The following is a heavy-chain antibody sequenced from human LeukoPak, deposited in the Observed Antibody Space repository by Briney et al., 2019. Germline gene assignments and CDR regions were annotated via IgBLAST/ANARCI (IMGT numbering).Heavy chain of an antibody. D-gene: IGHD4-17*01. Sequence: GGSLRLSCAASGFTFSSYWMHWVRQVPGKGLVWVSRINNDASGTSYADSVKGRFTISRDNAKNTLYLQMNSLRAEDTAVYYCARLYGGYGDYYFDYWGQGTLVTVSS. CDR3: ARLYGGYGDYYFDY. CDR1: GFTFSSYW. J-gene: IGHJ4*02. CDR2: INNDASGT. V-gene: IGHV3-74*01.